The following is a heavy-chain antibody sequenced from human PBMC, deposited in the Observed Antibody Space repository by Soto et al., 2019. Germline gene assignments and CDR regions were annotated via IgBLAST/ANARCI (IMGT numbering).Heavy chain of an antibody. J-gene: IGHJ5*02. CDR2: ISYSGST. CDR1: GGSISSYY. V-gene: IGHV4-39*01. CDR3: SRRAPEGFDP. Sequence: SETLSLTCTVSGGSISSYYWGWIRQSPGRGLEWIASISYSGSTFYNPSLKSRVTIFVHTSKNEFSLKLSSVTAADTALYYCSRRAPEGFDPWGQGTQVTVSS.